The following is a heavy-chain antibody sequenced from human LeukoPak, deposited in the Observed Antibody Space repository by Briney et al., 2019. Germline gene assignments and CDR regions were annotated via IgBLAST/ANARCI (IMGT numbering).Heavy chain of an antibody. CDR2: ISSSSSYI. D-gene: IGHD3-10*01. J-gene: IGHJ5*02. CDR3: ARDRGTKGLNWFDP. V-gene: IGHV3-21*01. Sequence: PGGSLRLSCAASGFTFSSYSMNWVRQAPGKGLEWVSSISSSSSYIYYADSVKGRFTISRDNAKNSLYLQMNSLRAEDTAVYYCARDRGTKGLNWFDPWGQGTLVTVSS. CDR1: GFTFSSYS.